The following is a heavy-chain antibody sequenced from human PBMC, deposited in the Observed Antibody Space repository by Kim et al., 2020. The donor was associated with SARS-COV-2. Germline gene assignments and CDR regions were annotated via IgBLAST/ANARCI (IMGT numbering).Heavy chain of an antibody. CDR1: GFTFSSYS. D-gene: IGHD6-6*01. CDR2: ISSSSSYI. V-gene: IGHV3-21*01. CDR3: AFGDYSSSPRLLGAFDI. J-gene: IGHJ3*02. Sequence: GGSLRLSCAASGFTFSSYSMNWVRHAPGKGLEWVSSISSSSSYIYYADSVKGRFTISRDNAKNSLYLQMNSLRAEDTAVYYCAFGDYSSSPRLLGAFDIWGQGTMVTVSS.